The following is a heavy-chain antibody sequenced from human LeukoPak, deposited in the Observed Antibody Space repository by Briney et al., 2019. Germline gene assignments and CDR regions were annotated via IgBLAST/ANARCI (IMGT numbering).Heavy chain of an antibody. CDR3: ARLAAAGTLFDY. D-gene: IGHD6-13*01. Sequence: ASVKVSCKASGYAFTGSYLHWVRQAPGQGLEWMGWINPNSGGTNYAQKFQGRVTMTRDTSISTAYMELSRLRSDDTAVYYCARLAAAGTLFDYWGQGTLVTVSS. V-gene: IGHV1-2*02. CDR1: GYAFTGSY. J-gene: IGHJ4*02. CDR2: INPNSGGT.